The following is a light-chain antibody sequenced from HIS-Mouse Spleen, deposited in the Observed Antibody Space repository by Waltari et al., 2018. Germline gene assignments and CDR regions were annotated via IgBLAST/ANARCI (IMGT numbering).Light chain of an antibody. J-gene: IGKJ3*01. V-gene: IGKV1-12*02. Sequence: DIQMTQSRSSVSASVGDRVTSPRRASEGISSWLAWYQQKPGKAPKLLIYAASSLQSGVPSRFSGSGSGTDFTLTISSLQPEDFATYYCQQANSFPSFTLFTFGPGTKVDIK. CDR2: AAS. CDR3: QQANSFPSFTLFT. CDR1: EGISSW.